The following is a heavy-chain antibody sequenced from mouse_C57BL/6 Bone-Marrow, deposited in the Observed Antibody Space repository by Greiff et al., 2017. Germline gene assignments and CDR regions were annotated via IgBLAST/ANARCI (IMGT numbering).Heavy chain of an antibody. J-gene: IGHJ1*03. CDR1: GFTFSSYG. V-gene: IGHV5-6*02. CDR2: ISSGGSYT. CDR3: ARRLRWDFDV. Sequence: EVNVVESGGDLVKPGGSLKLSCAASGFTFSSYGMSWVRQTPDKRLEWVATISSGGSYTYYPDSVKGRFTISRYKAKNTLYLQMSSLKSEDTAMYYWARRLRWDFDVWGTGTTVTVSS. D-gene: IGHD1-1*01.